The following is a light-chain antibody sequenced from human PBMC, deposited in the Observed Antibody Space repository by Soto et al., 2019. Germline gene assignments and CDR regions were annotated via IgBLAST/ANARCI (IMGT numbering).Light chain of an antibody. CDR3: MQPLQPPPWP. CDR2: LGS. J-gene: IGKJ1*01. CDR1: QSLLHSNGYNY. V-gene: IGKV2-28*01. Sequence: DIVMTQSPLSLPVTPGEPASISCRSSQSLLHSNGYNYLDWYLQKPGQSPQLLIYLGSNRASGVPDRFSGSGSGTDFTLKISRVEAEDFGVYYSMQPLQPPPWPSGKGTKWKSN.